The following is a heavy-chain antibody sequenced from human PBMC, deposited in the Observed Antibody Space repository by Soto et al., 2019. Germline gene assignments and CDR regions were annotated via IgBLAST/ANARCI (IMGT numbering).Heavy chain of an antibody. CDR3: ARGMTPPGAPAWYYFDS. Sequence: QVQLQESGPGLMKPSETLALTCTVSGASIPSSSYWSWIRQPAGKGLEWIGRFSLSGTTNYNPSLKSRVTMSADVSKNQFSLRLTSVTAADTSLYYCARGMTPPGAPAWYYFDSWGQGTLVTVSS. CDR2: FSLSGTT. V-gene: IGHV4-4*07. CDR1: GASIPSSSY. J-gene: IGHJ4*02. D-gene: IGHD2-8*02.